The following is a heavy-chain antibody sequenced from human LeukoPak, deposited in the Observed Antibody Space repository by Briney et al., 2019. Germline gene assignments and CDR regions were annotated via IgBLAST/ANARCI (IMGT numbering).Heavy chain of an antibody. CDR2: INSDGSVT. CDR1: GFTFRRNW. Sequence: PGGSLRLSCAASGFTFRRNWMHWVRQAPGKGLVWVSRINSDGSVTDYADSVKGRFTISRDNAKNSLYLQMNSLRAEDTAVYYCAKGIPGSYYGVYFDYWGQGTLVTVSS. D-gene: IGHD1-26*01. J-gene: IGHJ4*02. V-gene: IGHV3-74*01. CDR3: AKGIPGSYYGVYFDY.